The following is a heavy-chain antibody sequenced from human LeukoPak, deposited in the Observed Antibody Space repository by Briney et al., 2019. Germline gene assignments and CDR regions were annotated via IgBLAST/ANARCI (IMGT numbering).Heavy chain of an antibody. V-gene: IGHV4-39*01. Sequence: SETLSLTCTVSGGSISSSSYYWGWIRQPPGKGLEWIGSIYYSGSTYYNPSLKSRDTISVDTSKNQFSLKLSSVTAADTAVYYCARQRLGGYYDSSGPIDYWGQGTLVTVSS. D-gene: IGHD3-22*01. CDR1: GGSISSSSYY. J-gene: IGHJ4*02. CDR3: ARQRLGGYYDSSGPIDY. CDR2: IYYSGST.